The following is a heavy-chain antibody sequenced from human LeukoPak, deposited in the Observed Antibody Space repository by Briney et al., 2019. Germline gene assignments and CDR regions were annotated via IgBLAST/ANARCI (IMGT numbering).Heavy chain of an antibody. D-gene: IGHD5-12*01. Sequence: GGSLRLSCAASGFTFSDYYMSWIRQAPGKGLEWVSYISSSSSYTNYADSVKGRFTISRDDAKNSLYLQMNSLRDEDTAVYYCARAMRSGYDYWGQGTLVTVSS. J-gene: IGHJ4*02. V-gene: IGHV3-11*06. CDR2: ISSSSSYT. CDR1: GFTFSDYY. CDR3: ARAMRSGYDY.